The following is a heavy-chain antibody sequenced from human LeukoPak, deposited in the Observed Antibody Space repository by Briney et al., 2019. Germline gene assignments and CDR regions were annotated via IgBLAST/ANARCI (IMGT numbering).Heavy chain of an antibody. CDR2: ISYDGSNK. CDR1: GFTFSSYA. J-gene: IGHJ3*02. V-gene: IGHV3-30*04. Sequence: PGGSLRLSCAASGFTFSSYAMHWVRQAPGKGLEWVAVISYDGSNKYYADSVKGQFTISRDNSKNTLYLQMNSLRAEDTAVYYCATVNSRSHDAFDIWGQGTMVTVSS. D-gene: IGHD1-14*01. CDR3: ATVNSRSHDAFDI.